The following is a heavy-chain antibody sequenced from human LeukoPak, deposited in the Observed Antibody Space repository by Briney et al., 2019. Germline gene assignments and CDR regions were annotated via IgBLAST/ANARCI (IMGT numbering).Heavy chain of an antibody. V-gene: IGHV1-69*13. CDR2: IIPFFGTA. Sequence: GASVKVSCKASGGTFSSYAISWVRQAPGQGLEWMGGIIPFFGTANYAQKFQGRVTITADESTSTAYMELSSLRSDDTAVYYCARDRIVGAEDDAFHFWGQGTMVTVSS. D-gene: IGHD1-26*01. CDR1: GGTFSSYA. CDR3: ARDRIVGAEDDAFHF. J-gene: IGHJ3*01.